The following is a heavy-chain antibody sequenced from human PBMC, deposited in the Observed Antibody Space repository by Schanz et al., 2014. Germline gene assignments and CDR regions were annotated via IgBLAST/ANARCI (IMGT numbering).Heavy chain of an antibody. J-gene: IGHJ4*02. V-gene: IGHV1-8*02. CDR3: ARGRTFDY. CDR1: GYTFTSDS. CDR2: MNPNSGNP. Sequence: QGQLVQSGAEVKKPGASVKVSCKASGYTFTSDSMHWVRQAPGQGLEWLGWMNPNSGNPGFAQKFRGRVTMTRNTSMSTAYIELHILTSEDTAVYYCARGRTFDYWGQGTLVTVSS.